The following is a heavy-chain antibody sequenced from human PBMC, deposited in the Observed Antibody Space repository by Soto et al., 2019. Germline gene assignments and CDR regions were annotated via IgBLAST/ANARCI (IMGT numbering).Heavy chain of an antibody. V-gene: IGHV1-18*01. J-gene: IGHJ6*02. CDR3: ARDRRYQLPLYGMDV. Sequence: GASVKVSCKASGYTFTSYGISWVRQAPGQGLEWMGWISAYNGNTNYAQKLQGRVTMTTDTSTSTAYMELRSLRSDDTAVYYRARDRRYQLPLYGMDVWGQGTTVTVSS. D-gene: IGHD2-2*01. CDR1: GYTFTSYG. CDR2: ISAYNGNT.